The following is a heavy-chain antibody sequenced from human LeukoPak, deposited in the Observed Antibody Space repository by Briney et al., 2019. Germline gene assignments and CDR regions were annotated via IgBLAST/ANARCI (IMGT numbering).Heavy chain of an antibody. V-gene: IGHV1-69*13. Sequence: SVKVSCKASGGTFSSYAISWVRQAPGQGLEWMGGIIPIFGTANYAQKFQGRVTITADESTSTAYMELSSLRSEDTAAYYCATSRETTGTTAGDYWGQGTLVTVSS. CDR3: ATSRETTGTTAGDY. D-gene: IGHD1-1*01. J-gene: IGHJ4*02. CDR1: GGTFSSYA. CDR2: IIPIFGTA.